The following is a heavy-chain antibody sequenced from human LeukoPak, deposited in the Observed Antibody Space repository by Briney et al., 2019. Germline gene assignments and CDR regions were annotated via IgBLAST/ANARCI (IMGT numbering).Heavy chain of an antibody. CDR1: GDSVSSNSAA. Sequence: ASQTLSLTCAISGDSVSSNSAAWNWIRQSPSRGLEWLGRTYYKSKWSYNYAVSVKSRIIINPDTSENQFSLQLNSVTPEDTAVYYCARGDQAFDYWGQGTLVTVSS. CDR3: ARGDQAFDY. D-gene: IGHD2-2*01. J-gene: IGHJ4*02. CDR2: TYYKSKWSY. V-gene: IGHV6-1*01.